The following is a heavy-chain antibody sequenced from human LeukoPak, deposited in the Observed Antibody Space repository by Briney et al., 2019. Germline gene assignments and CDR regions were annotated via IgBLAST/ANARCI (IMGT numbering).Heavy chain of an antibody. CDR1: GFTFDDYA. D-gene: IGHD6-19*01. V-gene: IGHV3-9*01. Sequence: GGSLRLSCAASGFTFDDYAMHWVRQAPGKGLEWVSGISWNSGSIGYADSVKGQFTISRDNAKNSLYLQMNSLRAEDTALYYCAKDDSSGGKGYFDYWGQGTLVTVSS. CDR3: AKDDSSGGKGYFDY. J-gene: IGHJ4*02. CDR2: ISWNSGSI.